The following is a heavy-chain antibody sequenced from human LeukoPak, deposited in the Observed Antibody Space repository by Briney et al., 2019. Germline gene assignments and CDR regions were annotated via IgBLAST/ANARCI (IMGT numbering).Heavy chain of an antibody. Sequence: ASVKVSCKAPGYTFTSYGISWVRQAPGQGLEWMGWISAYNGNTNYAQKLQGRVTMTTDTSTSTAYMELRSLRSDDTAVYYCARQGDDYGDYGARPFYYYMDVWGKGTTVTVSS. V-gene: IGHV1-18*01. CDR1: GYTFTSYG. CDR3: ARQGDDYGDYGARPFYYYMDV. J-gene: IGHJ6*03. D-gene: IGHD4-17*01. CDR2: ISAYNGNT.